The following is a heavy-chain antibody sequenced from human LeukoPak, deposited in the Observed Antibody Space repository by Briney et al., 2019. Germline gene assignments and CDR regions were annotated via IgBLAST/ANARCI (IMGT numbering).Heavy chain of an antibody. Sequence: SETLSLTYAVSGYSFISGSDGGWIRQPPGKGLEWIGNIYHSGSTYYNPSLKSRVTISVDTSKNQFSLRLSSVTAADTAVYYCARDPGQWPTMYYFDYWGQGTLVTVSS. CDR2: IYHSGST. J-gene: IGHJ4*02. CDR1: GYSFISGSD. CDR3: ARDPGQWPTMYYFDY. V-gene: IGHV4-38-2*02. D-gene: IGHD6-19*01.